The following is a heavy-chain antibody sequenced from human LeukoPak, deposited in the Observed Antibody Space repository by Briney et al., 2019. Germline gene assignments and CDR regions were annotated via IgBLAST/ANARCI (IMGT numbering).Heavy chain of an antibody. J-gene: IGHJ6*02. CDR1: GFTFSSYD. CDR2: ISSDGGHK. Sequence: GGSLRLSCAASGFTFSSYDMHWVRQAPGKGLEWVAVISSDGGHKYYADSVKGRFTISGDNAKNTLYLQMNSLRAEDTAVYYCAGLWGSYYGMDVWGQGTTVTVSS. D-gene: IGHD3-16*01. V-gene: IGHV3-30*03. CDR3: AGLWGSYYGMDV.